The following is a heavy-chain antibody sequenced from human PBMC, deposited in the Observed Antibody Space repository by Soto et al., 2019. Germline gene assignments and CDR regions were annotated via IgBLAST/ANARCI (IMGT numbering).Heavy chain of an antibody. Sequence: QVQLVESGGGVVQPGRSLRLSCAASGFTFSSYAMHWVRQASGKGLEWVAVISYDGSNKYYADSVKGRFTISRDNSKNKLYLQMNSLRAEDTAVYYCARPLWRDDYNWGYFDLWGRGTLVTVSS. J-gene: IGHJ2*01. CDR3: ARPLWRDDYNWGYFDL. CDR1: GFTFSSYA. CDR2: ISYDGSNK. D-gene: IGHD4-4*01. V-gene: IGHV3-30-3*01.